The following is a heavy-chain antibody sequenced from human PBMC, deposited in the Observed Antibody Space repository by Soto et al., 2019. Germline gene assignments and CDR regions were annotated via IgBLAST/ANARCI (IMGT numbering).Heavy chain of an antibody. J-gene: IGHJ6*01. CDR3: ARDYPDNSGSYFRIPYYGMDV. CDR1: GYTFTGYY. Sequence: VASVNVSCKASGYTFTGYYMRLVRQAPRQGLELMRCVNPNSGGTNYAQKFQGWVTMTRDTSISTAYMELSRLRSDDTDVYYCARDYPDNSGSYFRIPYYGMDVWGQGNTVTVSS. D-gene: IGHD1-26*01. V-gene: IGHV1-2*04. CDR2: VNPNSGGT.